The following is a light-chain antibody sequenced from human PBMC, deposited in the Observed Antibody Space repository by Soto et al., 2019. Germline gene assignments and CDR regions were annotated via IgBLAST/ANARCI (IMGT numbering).Light chain of an antibody. J-gene: IGLJ2*01. Sequence: GPGQRVTISCTGSRSNIGAGYDVHWYLHIPGTAPKLLIYDYNNRPSGVPDRFSGSKSGTSASLAITGLQAEDEAEYYCQSYDSSLSAVVFGGGTKLTVL. CDR2: DYN. CDR3: QSYDSSLSAVV. CDR1: RSNIGAGYD. V-gene: IGLV1-40*01.